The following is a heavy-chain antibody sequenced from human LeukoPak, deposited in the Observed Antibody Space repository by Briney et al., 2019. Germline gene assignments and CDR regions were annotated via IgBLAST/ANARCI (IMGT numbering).Heavy chain of an antibody. Sequence: SETLSLTCTVSGDSISGNYWSWLRQPAGKGLEWIGRILTSGSTNYNPSLKSRVTMSVDTSKNQFSLKLSSVTAADTAVYYCAREEWDFYFDYWGQGTLVTVSS. CDR1: GDSISGNY. D-gene: IGHD1-26*01. CDR3: AREEWDFYFDY. V-gene: IGHV4-4*07. CDR2: ILTSGST. J-gene: IGHJ4*02.